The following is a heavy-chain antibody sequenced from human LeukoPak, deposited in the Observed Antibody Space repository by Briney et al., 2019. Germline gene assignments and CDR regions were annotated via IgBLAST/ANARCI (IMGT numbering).Heavy chain of an antibody. D-gene: IGHD1-26*01. CDR2: IYYSGST. Sequence: TSETLSLTCTVSGGSISDYYWSWIRQPPGKGLEWIGYIYYSGSTNYNPSLKSRVTMSVDTSNNQFSLKLSSVTAADTAVYYCARESGGWFDPWGQGTLVTVSS. CDR3: ARESGGWFDP. V-gene: IGHV4-59*01. J-gene: IGHJ5*02. CDR1: GGSISDYY.